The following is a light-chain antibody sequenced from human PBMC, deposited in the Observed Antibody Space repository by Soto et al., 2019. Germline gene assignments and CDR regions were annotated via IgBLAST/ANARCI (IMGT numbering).Light chain of an antibody. V-gene: IGKV1-39*01. Sequence: DIQMTQSTSSLSASVGDRVTITCRASQNINIYLNWYQQKPGKAPKLLIYTASTLQTGVPSGFSGSGSGTELTLTISSLQPDDFGTYYCQQSYRAPRTFGQGTRV. CDR3: QQSYRAPRT. CDR2: TAS. J-gene: IGKJ1*01. CDR1: QNINIY.